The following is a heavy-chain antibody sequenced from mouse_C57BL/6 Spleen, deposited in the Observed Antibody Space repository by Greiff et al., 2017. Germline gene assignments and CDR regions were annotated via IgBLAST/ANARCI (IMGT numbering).Heavy chain of an antibody. CDR2: IDPSDSYT. D-gene: IGHD1-1*01. V-gene: IGHV1-69*01. J-gene: IGHJ2*01. Sequence: QVQLQQPGAELVMPGASVKLSCKASGYTFPSYWMHWVKQRPGQGLEWIGAIDPSDSYTNYNQKFKGQSTLTVDKSSSTAYMQLSSLTSEDSAVYYCARQIVATLGYFDYWGKGTTLTVSS. CDR1: GYTFPSYW. CDR3: ARQIVATLGYFDY.